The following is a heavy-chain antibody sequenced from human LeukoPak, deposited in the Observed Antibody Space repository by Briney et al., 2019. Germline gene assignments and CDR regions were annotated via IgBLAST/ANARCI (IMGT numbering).Heavy chain of an antibody. CDR1: GYIFTSYC. J-gene: IGHJ4*02. D-gene: IGHD5-24*01. Sequence: GASLQISCEGSGYIFTSYCIGRVRQLPGKGLEWMGIIYPGDSDTRYSPAFQGQITISADKSISTAFLLSSSLTAADNAMDYCARLELATTRVFDYWGQGTLVTVSS. CDR3: ARLELATTRVFDY. V-gene: IGHV5-51*01. CDR2: IYPGDSDT.